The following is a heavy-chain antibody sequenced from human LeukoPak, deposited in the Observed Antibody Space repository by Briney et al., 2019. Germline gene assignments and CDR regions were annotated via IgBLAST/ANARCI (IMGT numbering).Heavy chain of an antibody. J-gene: IGHJ3*02. CDR2: FDPEDGET. CDR3: ASQYFGTGSLGDAFDT. CDR1: GYTLTELS. D-gene: IGHD3-10*01. V-gene: IGHV1-24*01. Sequence: GASVKVSCKVSGYTLTELSMHWVRQAPGKGLEWMGGFDPEDGETIYAQKFQGRVTMTEDTSTDTAYTELSSLRSEDTAVYYCASQYFGTGSLGDAFDTWGQGTMVTVSS.